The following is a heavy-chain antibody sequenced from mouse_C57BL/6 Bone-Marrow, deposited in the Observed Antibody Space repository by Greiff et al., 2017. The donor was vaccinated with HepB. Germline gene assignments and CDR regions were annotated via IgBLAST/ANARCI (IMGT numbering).Heavy chain of an antibody. Sequence: QVQLQQSGAELMKPGTSVKLSCKATGYTFTGYWIEWVKQRPGHGLEWIGVILPGSGSTNYNEKFKGKATFTADTSSNTAYMQLSSLTTEDSAIYYCAGIEELEPYAMDYWGQGTSVTVSS. V-gene: IGHV1-9*01. CDR3: AGIEELEPYAMDY. J-gene: IGHJ4*01. CDR2: ILPGSGST. CDR1: GYTFTGYW.